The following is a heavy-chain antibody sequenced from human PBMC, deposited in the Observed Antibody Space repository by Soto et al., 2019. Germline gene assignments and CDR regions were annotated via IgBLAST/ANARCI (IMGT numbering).Heavy chain of an antibody. Sequence: SETLSLTCTVSGGSISSYYWSWIRQPPGKGLEWIGYIYYSGSTNYNPSLKSRVTISVDTSKNQFSLKLSSVTAADTAVYYCARVDYYGSGSYMVYNWFDPWGQGTLVTVSS. CDR3: ARVDYYGSGSYMVYNWFDP. CDR2: IYYSGST. D-gene: IGHD3-10*01. J-gene: IGHJ5*02. V-gene: IGHV4-59*01. CDR1: GGSISSYY.